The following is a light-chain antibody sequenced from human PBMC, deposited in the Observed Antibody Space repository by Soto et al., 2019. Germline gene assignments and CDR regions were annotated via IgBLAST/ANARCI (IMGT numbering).Light chain of an antibody. CDR2: AAS. V-gene: IGKV1-9*01. CDR1: QGINIF. CDR3: QPRHSYPRT. Sequence: DIQLTQSPSFLSASVGDRVTITCRASQGINIFLAWFQQKPGKAPNLLFSAASSLQSGVPSRFSGSGSETEFTLTITSLQPEDSATYYCQPRHSYPRTFGQGTKVEIK. J-gene: IGKJ2*01.